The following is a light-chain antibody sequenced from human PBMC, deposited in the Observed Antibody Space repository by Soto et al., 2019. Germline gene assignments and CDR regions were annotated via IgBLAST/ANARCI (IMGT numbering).Light chain of an antibody. Sequence: PGERATLSCRASQSVSSSYLAWYQQKPGQAPRLLIYGASNRATGIPDRFSGGGSGTDFTLTISRLEPEDFAVYYCQQRDDLYTFGQGTKLEIK. CDR1: QSVSSSY. CDR3: QQRDDLYT. CDR2: GAS. J-gene: IGKJ2*01. V-gene: IGKV3-20*01.